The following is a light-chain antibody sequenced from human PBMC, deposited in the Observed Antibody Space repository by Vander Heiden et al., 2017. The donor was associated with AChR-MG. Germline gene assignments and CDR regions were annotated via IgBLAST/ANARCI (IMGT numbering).Light chain of an antibody. Sequence: DIVMTQSPDSLAVSLGERATINCKSSQSVLYSPNNKNYLAWYQQKPGQPPKLLIYWASTRESGVPDRFSGSGSGTDFTLTISSLQAEDVAVYYCQQDDSTSWTFGQGTKVEIK. V-gene: IGKV4-1*01. CDR3: QQDDSTSWT. CDR2: WAS. CDR1: QSVLYSPNNKNY. J-gene: IGKJ1*01.